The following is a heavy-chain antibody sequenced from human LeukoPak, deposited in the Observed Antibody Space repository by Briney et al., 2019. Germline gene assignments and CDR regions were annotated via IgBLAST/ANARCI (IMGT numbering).Heavy chain of an antibody. J-gene: IGHJ4*02. D-gene: IGHD5-18*01. CDR1: GVSVISPVYY. CDR3: ARENDRYGRIDY. V-gene: IGHV4-39*07. Sequence: SETLSLTCTVSGVSVISPVYYWGWIRQAPGKGLEWIGTIYYSGSTYYNPSLKSRVIISIDTSKTQFSLRLRSVTAADTAVYYCARENDRYGRIDYWGQGTQVTVSS. CDR2: IYYSGST.